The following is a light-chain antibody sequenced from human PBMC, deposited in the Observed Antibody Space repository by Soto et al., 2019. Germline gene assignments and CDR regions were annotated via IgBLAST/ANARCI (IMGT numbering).Light chain of an antibody. CDR1: QSVSSN. J-gene: IGKJ1*01. CDR2: GAS. Sequence: EILLTQSPATLSVSPGERSTLACRASQSVSSNLAWYQQKPGQAPRLLIYGASNRATGIPARFSGSGSGTDFTLTISRLEPEDFAVYYCQQYGSSGTFGQGTKVDIK. CDR3: QQYGSSGT. V-gene: IGKV3-20*01.